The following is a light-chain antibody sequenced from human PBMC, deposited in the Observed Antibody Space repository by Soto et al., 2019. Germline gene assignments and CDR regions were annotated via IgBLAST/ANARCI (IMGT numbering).Light chain of an antibody. CDR1: ETVNSY. J-gene: IGKJ3*01. Sequence: IVLTQSPATLSLSPGERATLSCRASETVNSYLAWYQQKPGQAPRLLIYDVFKRATGIPSRFSGSESGTDFNLASSSLEPYDFAVYYCQHRSSWPFTFVPGTKVEIK. CDR3: QHRSSWPFT. CDR2: DVF. V-gene: IGKV3-11*01.